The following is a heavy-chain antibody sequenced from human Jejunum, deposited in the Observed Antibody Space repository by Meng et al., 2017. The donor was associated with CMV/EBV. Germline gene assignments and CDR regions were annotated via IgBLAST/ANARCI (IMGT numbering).Heavy chain of an antibody. CDR1: GVTMSDYY. D-gene: IGHD1-1*01. CDR3: ARDLGTGLVDY. Sequence: CRVLGVTMSDYYWSWIRKSPGKSLHSIGYVDYSGTTNYNPSLTSRVTISIDTSKNHFSLKLTSVTAADTAIYYCARDLGTGLVDYWGQGTLVTVSS. CDR2: VDYSGTT. J-gene: IGHJ4*02. V-gene: IGHV4-59*01.